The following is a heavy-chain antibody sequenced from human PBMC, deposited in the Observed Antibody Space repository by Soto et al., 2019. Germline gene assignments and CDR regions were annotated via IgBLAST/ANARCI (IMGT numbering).Heavy chain of an antibody. CDR2: ISYDGSNK. CDR3: ARDAYYDSSGQPLTDY. V-gene: IGHV3-30-3*01. J-gene: IGHJ4*02. CDR1: GFTFSSYA. Sequence: GGSLRLSCAASGFTFSSYAMHWVRQAPGKGLEWVAVISYDGSNKYYADSVKGRFTISRDNSKNTLYLQMNSLRAEDTAVYYCARDAYYDSSGQPLTDYWGQGTLVTVSS. D-gene: IGHD3-22*01.